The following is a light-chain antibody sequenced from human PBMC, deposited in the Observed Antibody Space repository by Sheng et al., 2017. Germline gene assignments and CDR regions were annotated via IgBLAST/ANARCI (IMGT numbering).Light chain of an antibody. Sequence: DIQMTQSPSSLSASVGDRVTITCRASQSISSDLNWYRQKPGKAPKLLIYASSSLQSGVPSRFSGSGSGTEFTLTINSLQPEDFATYYCQQSYSSPLTFGGGTKVDIK. CDR3: QQSYSSPLT. CDR2: ASS. CDR1: QSISSD. J-gene: IGKJ4*01. V-gene: IGKV1-39*01.